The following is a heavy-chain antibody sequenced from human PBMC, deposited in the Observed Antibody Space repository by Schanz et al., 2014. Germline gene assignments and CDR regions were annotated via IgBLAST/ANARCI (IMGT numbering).Heavy chain of an antibody. V-gene: IGHV4-34*01. J-gene: IGHJ6*03. D-gene: IGHD3-3*02. CDR1: GFTFSDYY. CDR3: ARRHHFRSGPYYYYYMDV. CDR2: INHSANT. Sequence: QVQLVDSGGGLVKPGGSLRLSCAASGFTFSDYYMTWIRQSPDKGLEWIGEINHSANTTYNPSLKSRVTISVDSSKNQFSLMLNSVTAADTAVYYCARRHHFRSGPYYYYYMDVWGKGTTXTVSS.